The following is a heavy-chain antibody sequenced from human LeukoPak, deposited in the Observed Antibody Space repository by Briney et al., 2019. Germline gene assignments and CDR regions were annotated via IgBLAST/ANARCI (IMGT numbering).Heavy chain of an antibody. CDR2: IYWDDDK. V-gene: IGHV2-5*02. CDR1: GFSLSTSGVG. D-gene: IGHD6-19*01. CDR3: AHHSSGPPSYYYYMDV. Sequence: SGPTLVNPTQTLTLTCTFSGFSLSTSGVGVGWIRQPPGKALEWLALIYWDDDKRYSPSLKSRLTITKDPSKNQVVLTLTNMDPVDTATYYCAHHSSGPPSYYYYMDVWGKGTTVTVSS. J-gene: IGHJ6*03.